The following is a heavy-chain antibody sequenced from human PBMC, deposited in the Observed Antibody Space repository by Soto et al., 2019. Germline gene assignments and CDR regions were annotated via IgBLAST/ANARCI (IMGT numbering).Heavy chain of an antibody. J-gene: IGHJ6*03. CDR3: ARAVTQWLVRGDYYYHYMDV. V-gene: IGHV3-11*01. Sequence: QVQLVESGGGLVKPGGSLRLSCEASGFTLSDYYMTLIRQAPGKGLELISYISSSATIIYYADSVKGRFTISSDNAKTSLYLQINSVRADGTAVDYCARAVTQWLVRGDYYYHYMDVRGKGTTVTVSS. CDR1: GFTLSDYY. CDR2: ISSSATII. D-gene: IGHD6-19*01.